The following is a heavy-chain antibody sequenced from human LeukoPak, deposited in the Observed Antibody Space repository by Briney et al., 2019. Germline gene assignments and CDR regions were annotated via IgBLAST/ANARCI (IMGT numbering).Heavy chain of an antibody. D-gene: IGHD3-16*01. V-gene: IGHV3-30*04. CDR1: GFTFSSYA. Sequence: GRSLRLSCAASGFTFSSYAMHWVRQAPGKGLEWVAVVSYDGSNKYYADSVKGRFTISRDNSKNTLYLQMNSLRAEDTAVYYCAKGPSYLGSGYWGQGTLVTVSS. CDR2: VSYDGSNK. CDR3: AKGPSYLGSGY. J-gene: IGHJ4*02.